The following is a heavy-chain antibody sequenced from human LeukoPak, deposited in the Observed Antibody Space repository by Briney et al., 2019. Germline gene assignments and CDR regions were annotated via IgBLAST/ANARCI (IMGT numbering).Heavy chain of an antibody. CDR2: ISSSSSYI. CDR1: GFTFSSYS. V-gene: IGHV3-21*01. D-gene: IGHD2-2*01. Sequence: KPGGSPRLSCAASGFTFSSYSMNWVRQAPGKGLEWVSSISSSSSYIYYADSVKGRFTISRDNAKNSLYLQMNSLRAEDTAVYYCASLTGYCSSTSCPWGYWGQGTLVTVSS. CDR3: ASLTGYCSSTSCPWGY. J-gene: IGHJ4*02.